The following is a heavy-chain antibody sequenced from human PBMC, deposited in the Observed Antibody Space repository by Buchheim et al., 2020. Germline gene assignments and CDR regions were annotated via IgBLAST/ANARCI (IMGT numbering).Heavy chain of an antibody. Sequence: QVTLKESGPALVKPTQTLTLTCSFSGFSLSTSGMRVSWVRQPPGKALEWLARIDWDDEKFYSTSLKTRLTISKDTSKKQVVLTMTHMDAVDTATYYCARGSTGPSFFDYWGQGTL. D-gene: IGHD4-11*01. J-gene: IGHJ4*02. CDR1: GFSLSTSGMR. CDR3: ARGSTGPSFFDY. CDR2: IDWDDEK. V-gene: IGHV2-70*04.